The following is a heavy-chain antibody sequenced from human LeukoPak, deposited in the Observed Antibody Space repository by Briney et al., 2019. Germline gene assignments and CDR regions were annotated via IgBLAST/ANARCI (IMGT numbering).Heavy chain of an antibody. Sequence: GGSLRLSCAASGFTFSSYGMHWVRQAPGKGLEWVAVISYDGSNKYYADSVKGRFTISRDNSKNTLYLQMNSLRAEDTAVYYCAKVVTTPIPYIAAAGGDYWGQGTLVTVSS. V-gene: IGHV3-30*18. D-gene: IGHD6-13*01. CDR1: GFTFSSYG. J-gene: IGHJ4*02. CDR3: AKVVTTPIPYIAAAGGDY. CDR2: ISYDGSNK.